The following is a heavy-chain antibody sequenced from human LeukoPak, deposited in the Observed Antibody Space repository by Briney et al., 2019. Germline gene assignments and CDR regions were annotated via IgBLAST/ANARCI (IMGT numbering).Heavy chain of an antibody. CDR2: IYSGGST. CDR3: ASLNRPTGNWFAP. V-gene: IGHV3-53*01. CDR1: GFTVSSNY. Sequence: GGSLRLSCAASGFTVSSNYMSWVRQAPGKGLEWVSVIYSGGSTYYADSVMGRFTISRDNSKNTLYLQMNSLRAEDTAVYYCASLNRPTGNWFAPWGEGSLVTVSS. J-gene: IGHJ5*01. D-gene: IGHD4-17*01.